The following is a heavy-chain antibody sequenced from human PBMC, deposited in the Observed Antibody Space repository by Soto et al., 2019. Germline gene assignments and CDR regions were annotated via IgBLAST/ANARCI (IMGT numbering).Heavy chain of an antibody. J-gene: IGHJ6*02. D-gene: IGHD2-2*02. CDR3: EIGHGSSTSCYSGYYYGMDV. CDR2: IYYSGST. CDR1: GGSISRSSYY. V-gene: IGHV4-39*01. Sequence: PSERLPHTNTVSGGSISRSSYYWCWIRQPPKKGLEWIGSIYYSGSTYYNPSLKSRVTISVDTSKNQFSLKLSSVTAADTAVYYCEIGHGSSTSCYSGYYYGMDVLFQGT.